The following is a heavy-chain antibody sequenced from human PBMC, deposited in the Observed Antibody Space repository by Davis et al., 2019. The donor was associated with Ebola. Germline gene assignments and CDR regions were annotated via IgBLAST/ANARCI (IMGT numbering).Heavy chain of an antibody. J-gene: IGHJ4*02. CDR3: ARPGLSSGFDY. CDR2: IYYSGST. CDR1: AGSISSSSYY. Sequence: MPSETLSLTCTVSAGSISSSSYYWGWTRQPPGKGLEWIGSIYYSGSTYYNPSLKSRVTISVDTSKNQFSLKLSSVTAADTAVYYCARPGLSSGFDYWGQGTLVTVSS. D-gene: IGHD6-25*01. V-gene: IGHV4-39*01.